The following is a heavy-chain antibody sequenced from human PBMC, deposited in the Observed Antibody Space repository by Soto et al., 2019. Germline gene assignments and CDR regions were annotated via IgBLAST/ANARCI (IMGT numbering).Heavy chain of an antibody. CDR2: IDPSDSYT. J-gene: IGHJ6*02. CDR3: ARLSSSSDYYYGMDV. D-gene: IGHD6-6*01. V-gene: IGHV5-10-1*01. CDR1: GYSFTRYW. Sequence: GEFLKISCTCAGYSFTRYWISWVRQMPGKGLEWMGRIDPSDSYTNYSPSFQGHVTISADKSISTAYLQWSSLKASDTATYYCARLSSSSDYYYGMDVWGQGTTVTVSS.